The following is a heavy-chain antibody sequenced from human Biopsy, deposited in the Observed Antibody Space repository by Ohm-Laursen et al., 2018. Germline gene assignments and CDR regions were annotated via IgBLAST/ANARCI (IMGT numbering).Heavy chain of an antibody. CDR3: ARDPHGEGRDYGSYFDY. V-gene: IGHV1-18*01. J-gene: IGHJ4*02. Sequence: ASAKVSSKASGYPFITYGISWVRQAPGQGLEWMGWISAYNGHTKFARKFQDRVTTTTDTSTTTAYMDLRSLRSDDTAVYYCARDPHGEGRDYGSYFDYWGQGTLVTVSS. CDR2: ISAYNGHT. CDR1: GYPFITYG. D-gene: IGHD4-17*01.